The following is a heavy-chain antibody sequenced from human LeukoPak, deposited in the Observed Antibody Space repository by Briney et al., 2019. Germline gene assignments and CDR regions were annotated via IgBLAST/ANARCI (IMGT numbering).Heavy chain of an antibody. V-gene: IGHV4-34*01. CDR2: INHSGGT. J-gene: IGHJ4*02. D-gene: IGHD1-26*01. Sequence: SETLSLTCAVYGGSFSGHYWTWIRQPPGKGLEWIGEINHSGGTNYNPSLKSRVTISVDTSKNQFSLKLNSVTAADTAVYYCASGIATWVYWGQGTLVTVSS. CDR3: ASGIATWVY. CDR1: GGSFSGHY.